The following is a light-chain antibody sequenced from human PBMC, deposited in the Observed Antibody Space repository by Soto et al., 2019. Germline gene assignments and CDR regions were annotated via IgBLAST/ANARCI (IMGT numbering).Light chain of an antibody. V-gene: IGKV3-15*01. J-gene: IGKJ4*01. CDR3: HHYNNWPHT. CDR2: GAS. CDR1: QSVASN. Sequence: DIVMRQSPATLSVSPGERATLSCRASQSVASNLAWYQQRPGQAPRLLIYGASTRATGVPVRFSGSGSGTEFTLTISSLQSEDFAVYYCHHYNNWPHTFGGGTKVEIK.